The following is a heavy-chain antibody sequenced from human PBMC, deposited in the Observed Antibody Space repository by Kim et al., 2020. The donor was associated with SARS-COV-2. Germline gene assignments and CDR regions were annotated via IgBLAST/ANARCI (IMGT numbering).Heavy chain of an antibody. J-gene: IGHJ4*02. V-gene: IGHV3-7*03. D-gene: IGHD3-10*01. Sequence: QDGREKYYVDSVKGRFTISRDNAKNLMYLQMTRLRAEDTAAYYCTRSISHWGQGTLVTVSS. CDR2: QDGREK. CDR3: TRSISH.